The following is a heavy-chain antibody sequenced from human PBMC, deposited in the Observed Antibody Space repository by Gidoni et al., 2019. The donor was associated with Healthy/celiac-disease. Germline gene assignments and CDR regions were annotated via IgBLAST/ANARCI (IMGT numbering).Heavy chain of an antibody. CDR1: GSSASRDTHA. V-gene: IGHV6-1*01. Sequence: QVQLQQSVPGLVTPSQTLSLTCAISGSSASRDTHAWNWFRQSPSRGLAWLVRTYYRYKWYNDYAVSVKSRRTNNPDKSKNQFALQLNSVTPEDTAVYYCERDRVSSGWNTAFDYWGQGTLVTVSS. CDR3: ERDRVSSGWNTAFDY. J-gene: IGHJ4*02. D-gene: IGHD6-19*01. CDR2: TYYRYKWYN.